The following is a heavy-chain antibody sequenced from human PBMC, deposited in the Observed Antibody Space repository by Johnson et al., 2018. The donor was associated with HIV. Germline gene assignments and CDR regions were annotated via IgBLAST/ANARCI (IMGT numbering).Heavy chain of an antibody. CDR1: GFTVSSNY. J-gene: IGHJ3*02. Sequence: VQLVESGGGLVQPGGSLRLSCAASGFTVSSNYMSWVRQAPGKGLEWVSVIYSGGSTYYADSVKGRFTISRDNSKNTLYLQMNSLRAEDTAVYYCTRLYSSGWYGSAFDIWGQGTMVTVSS. D-gene: IGHD6-19*01. CDR3: TRLYSSGWYGSAFDI. CDR2: IYSGGST. V-gene: IGHV3-66*01.